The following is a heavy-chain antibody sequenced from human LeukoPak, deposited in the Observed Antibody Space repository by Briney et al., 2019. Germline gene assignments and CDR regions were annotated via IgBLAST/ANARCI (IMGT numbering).Heavy chain of an antibody. CDR2: IIPIFGTA. J-gene: IGHJ5*02. CDR3: APERYCSGGSCYSGLEGRHGFDP. D-gene: IGHD2-15*01. Sequence: GASVKVSCKASGGTFSGYAISWVRQAPGQGLEWMGRIIPIFGTANYAQKFQGRVTITTDESTSTAYMELSSLRSEDTAVYYCAPERYCSGGSCYSGLEGRHGFDPWGQGTLVTVSS. CDR1: GGTFSGYA. V-gene: IGHV1-69*05.